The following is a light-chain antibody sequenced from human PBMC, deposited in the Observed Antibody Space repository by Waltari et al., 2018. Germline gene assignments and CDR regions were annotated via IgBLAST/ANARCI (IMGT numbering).Light chain of an antibody. CDR3: QQYNNWPPIT. CDR1: QSVSNS. J-gene: IGKJ5*01. V-gene: IGKV3D-15*01. CDR2: SAS. Sequence: EIVMTQSPPTLSVSPGERATLSCRASQSVSNSLAWYQHRPGRAPRLLIHSASTRAPGIPAMFSGSGSETAFTLTISNLQSEDFALYYCQQYNNWPPITFGQGTRLEIK.